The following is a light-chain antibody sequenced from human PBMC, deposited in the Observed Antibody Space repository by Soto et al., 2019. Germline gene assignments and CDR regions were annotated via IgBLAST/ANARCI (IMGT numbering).Light chain of an antibody. Sequence: DVVITHSLLSLPVTLVHAGSSSCRACQRLVHSDGIAYFSWFQQRPGRSPRRLIYKVSNRDSGVPARFSGSGSGTDFALKISRVEAEDVGVYYCMQGTHWPITFGQGTRLEIK. CDR3: MQGTHWPIT. CDR2: KVS. V-gene: IGKV2-30*02. CDR1: QRLVHSDGIAY. J-gene: IGKJ5*01.